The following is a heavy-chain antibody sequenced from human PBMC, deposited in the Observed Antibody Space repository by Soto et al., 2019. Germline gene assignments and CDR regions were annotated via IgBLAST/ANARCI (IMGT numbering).Heavy chain of an antibody. D-gene: IGHD6-13*01. CDR2: ISGSGGST. V-gene: IGHV3-23*01. CDR1: GFTFSSYA. CDR3: AKDGSRSGTRSPGY. J-gene: IGHJ4*02. Sequence: PGGSLRLSCAASGFTFSSYAMSWVRQAPGKGLEWVSAISGSGGSTYYADSVKGRFTISRDNSKNTLYLQMNSLRAEDTAVYYCAKDGSRSGTRSPGYWGQGTLVTVSS.